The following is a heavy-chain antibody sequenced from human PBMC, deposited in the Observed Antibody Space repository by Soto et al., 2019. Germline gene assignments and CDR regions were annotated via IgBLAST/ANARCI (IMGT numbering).Heavy chain of an antibody. D-gene: IGHD2-2*01. Sequence: SETLSLTCTVSGGSISSYYWSWIRQPPGKGLEWIGYIYYSGSTNYNPSLKSRVTISVDTSKNQFSLKLSSVTAADTAVYYCARNPCSSTSCYYWIHPSGQATLVTVSS. CDR2: IYYSGST. CDR1: GGSISSYY. V-gene: IGHV4-59*08. CDR3: ARNPCSSTSCYYWIHP. J-gene: IGHJ5*02.